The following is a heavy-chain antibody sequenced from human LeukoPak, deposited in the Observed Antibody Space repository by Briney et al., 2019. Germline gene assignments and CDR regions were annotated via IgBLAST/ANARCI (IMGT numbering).Heavy chain of an antibody. V-gene: IGHV3-48*03. CDR3: AKVMKGSERLTMVRGVIIKTAGLYYMDV. CDR2: ISSSGSTI. J-gene: IGHJ6*03. CDR1: GFTFSSYE. D-gene: IGHD3-10*01. Sequence: PGGSLRLSCAASGFTFSSYEMNWVRQAPGKGLEWVSYISSSGSTIYYADSVKGRFTISRDNSKNTVYLQMNSLRAEDTAVYYCAKVMKGSERLTMVRGVIIKTAGLYYMDVWGKGTTVTVS.